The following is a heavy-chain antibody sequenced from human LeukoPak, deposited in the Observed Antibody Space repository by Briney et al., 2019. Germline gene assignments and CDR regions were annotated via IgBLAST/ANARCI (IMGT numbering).Heavy chain of an antibody. D-gene: IGHD1-26*01. J-gene: IGHJ4*02. V-gene: IGHV3-11*05. Sequence: PGGSLRLPCAASGFTFSDYYMSWIRQAPGKGLEWVSYISSSSSYTNYADSVKGRFTISRDNAKNSLYLQMNSLRAEDTAVYYCARDGSGSSIVADYWGQGTLVTVSS. CDR1: GFTFSDYY. CDR2: ISSSSSYT. CDR3: ARDGSGSSIVADY.